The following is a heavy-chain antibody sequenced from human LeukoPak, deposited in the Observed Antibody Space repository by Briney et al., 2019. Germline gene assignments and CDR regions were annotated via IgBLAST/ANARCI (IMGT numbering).Heavy chain of an antibody. CDR3: AQTAMVKIFDY. CDR1: GFTVSSNY. J-gene: IGHJ4*02. Sequence: GGSLRLSCAASGFTVSSNYMSWVRQAPGKGLEWVSVIYSGGSTYYADSVKGRFTISRDNSKNTLYLQMNSLRAEDTAVYYCAQTAMVKIFDYWGQGTLVTVSS. CDR2: IYSGGST. D-gene: IGHD5-18*01. V-gene: IGHV3-53*01.